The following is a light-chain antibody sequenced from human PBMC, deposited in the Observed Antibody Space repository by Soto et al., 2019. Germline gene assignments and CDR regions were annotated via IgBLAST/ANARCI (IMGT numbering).Light chain of an antibody. CDR3: CAYTTISTYV. J-gene: IGLJ1*01. CDR1: ASDIGRFNR. V-gene: IGLV2-14*01. Sequence: QSVLTQPAPVSGSPGQSITISGTGTASDIGRFNRVSWYQQEPGKAPKIVIYNVSNRPSGISNRFSGSKSGNTASLTISGLQAEDEADYYCCAYTTISTYVFGTGTKLTVL. CDR2: NVS.